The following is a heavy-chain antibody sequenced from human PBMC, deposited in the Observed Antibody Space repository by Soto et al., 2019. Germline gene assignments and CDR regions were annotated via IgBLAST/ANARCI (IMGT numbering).Heavy chain of an antibody. CDR2: ISAYNGNT. J-gene: IGHJ4*02. V-gene: IGHV1-18*01. Sequence: QVQLVQSGAEVKKPGASVKVSCKASGYTFTSYGISWVRQAPGQGLEGMGWISAYNGNTNYAQKLQGRVTMTTDTSTSAAYMELRSLRSDDTAVYYCARDQYILQWLPTGVDYWGQGTLVTVSS. D-gene: IGHD6-19*01. CDR1: GYTFTSYG. CDR3: ARDQYILQWLPTGVDY.